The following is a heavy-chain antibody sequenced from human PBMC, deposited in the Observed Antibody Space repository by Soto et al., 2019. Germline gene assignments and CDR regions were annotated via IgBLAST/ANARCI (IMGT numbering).Heavy chain of an antibody. Sequence: QVQLVQSGAEVKKPGSSVKVSCKASGGTFSSYAISWVRQAPGQGLEWMGGIIPIFDTTNYAQKFQGRVTITADKSTRTAYMELSSLRSEETAVYYCARHDCISSSCYYYYYYVMDVWGQGTTVTVSS. J-gene: IGHJ6*02. V-gene: IGHV1-69*14. CDR1: GGTFSSYA. CDR3: ARHDCISSSCYYYYYYVMDV. CDR2: IIPIFDTT. D-gene: IGHD2-2*01.